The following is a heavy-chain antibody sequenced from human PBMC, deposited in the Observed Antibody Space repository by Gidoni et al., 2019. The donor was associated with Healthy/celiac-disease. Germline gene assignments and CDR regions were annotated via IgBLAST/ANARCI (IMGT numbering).Heavy chain of an antibody. CDR1: GFTFRDYY. V-gene: IGHV3-11*01. D-gene: IGHD4-17*01. CDR3: ARVAGATVTTYWFDP. Sequence: QVQLVESGGGLGKAGGALRISLAAPGFTFRDYYMGWIRQAPGKGLEWVSYISSSGSTIYYADSVKGRFTISRDNAKNSLYLQMNSLRAEDTAVYYCARVAGATVTTYWFDPWGQGTLVTVSS. J-gene: IGHJ5*02. CDR2: ISSSGSTI.